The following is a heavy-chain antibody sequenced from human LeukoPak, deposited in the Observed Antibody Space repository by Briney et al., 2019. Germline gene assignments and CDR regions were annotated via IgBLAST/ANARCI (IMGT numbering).Heavy chain of an antibody. D-gene: IGHD1-26*01. J-gene: IGHJ4*02. Sequence: GRSLRLSCVASGFTFSSYGMHWVRQAPGEGPEWVAFISYDGSNKYYADSVKGRFTISGDNSKNTLYLQMNSLRAEDTAMYYCAKGVGATRIFDYWGQGTLVTVSS. CDR2: ISYDGSNK. V-gene: IGHV3-30*18. CDR3: AKGVGATRIFDY. CDR1: GFTFSSYG.